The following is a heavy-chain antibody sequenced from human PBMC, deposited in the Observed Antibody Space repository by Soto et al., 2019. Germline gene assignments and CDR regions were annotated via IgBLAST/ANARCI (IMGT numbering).Heavy chain of an antibody. J-gene: IGHJ4*02. CDR1: GYTFTGYY. Sequence: GASVKVSCKASGYTFTGYYMHWVRQAPGQGLEWMGWINPNSGGTNYAQKFQGRVTMTRDTSISTAYMELSGLRSDDTAVYYCARDPGSSSPRALDYWGQGTLVTVSS. CDR2: INPNSGGT. CDR3: ARDPGSSSPRALDY. D-gene: IGHD6-6*01. V-gene: IGHV1-2*02.